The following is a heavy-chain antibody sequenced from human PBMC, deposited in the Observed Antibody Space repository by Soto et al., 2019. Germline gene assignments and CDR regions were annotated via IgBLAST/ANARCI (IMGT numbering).Heavy chain of an antibody. J-gene: IGHJ6*02. V-gene: IGHV3-9*01. CDR3: AKDMENGYNPYYYCGMDV. D-gene: IGHD3-10*01. Sequence: LRLSCAASGFNFNDYGMHWVRQAPGKGLEWVSSISWNSVSIGYADSVKGRFTISRDNAKNSLYLQMNTLRAEDTALYYCAKDMENGYNPYYYCGMDVWGQGTTVTVSS. CDR1: GFNFNDYG. CDR2: ISWNSVSI.